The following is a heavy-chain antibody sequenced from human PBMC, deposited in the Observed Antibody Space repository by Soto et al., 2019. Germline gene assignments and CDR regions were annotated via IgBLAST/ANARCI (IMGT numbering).Heavy chain of an antibody. CDR1: GFTFSSYG. V-gene: IGHV3-33*01. Sequence: GGSLRLSCAASGFTFSSYGMHWVRQAPGKGLEWVAVIWYDGSNKYYADSVKGRFTISRDNSKNTLYLQMNSLRAEDTAVYYCARDSVAAAGWYWGQGTLVTVS. D-gene: IGHD6-13*01. J-gene: IGHJ4*02. CDR3: ARDSVAAAGWY. CDR2: IWYDGSNK.